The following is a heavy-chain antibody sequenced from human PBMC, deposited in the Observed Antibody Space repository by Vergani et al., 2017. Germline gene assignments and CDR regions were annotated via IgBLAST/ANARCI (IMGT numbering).Heavy chain of an antibody. CDR1: GGSISSGSYY. V-gene: IGHV4-61*02. CDR2: IYTSGST. CDR3: ASCRGEGNQLLVGAFDI. Sequence: QVQLQESGPGLVKPSQTLSLTCTVSGGSISSGSYYWSWIRQPAGKGLEWIGRIYTSGSTNYNPSLKSRVTMSVDTSKNQFSLKLSSVTAADTAVYYCASCRGEGNQLLVGAFDIWGQGTMVTVSS. D-gene: IGHD2-2*01. J-gene: IGHJ3*02.